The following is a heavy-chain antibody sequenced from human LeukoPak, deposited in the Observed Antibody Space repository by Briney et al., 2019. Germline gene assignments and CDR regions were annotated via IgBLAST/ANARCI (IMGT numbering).Heavy chain of an antibody. V-gene: IGHV4-39*01. Sequence: SETLSLTCTVSGGSISSSSYYWGWIRQPPGKGLEWIGSIYYSGITYYNPSLKSRVTISVDTSKNQFSLKLSSVTAADTAVYYCARHGSPFYDILTGYLDYWGQGTLVTVSS. CDR3: ARHGSPFYDILTGYLDY. CDR2: IYYSGIT. D-gene: IGHD3-9*01. CDR1: GGSISSSSYY. J-gene: IGHJ4*02.